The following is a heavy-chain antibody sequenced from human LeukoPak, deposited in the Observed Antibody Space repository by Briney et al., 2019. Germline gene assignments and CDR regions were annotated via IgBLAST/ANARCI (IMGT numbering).Heavy chain of an antibody. V-gene: IGHV3-33*01. Sequence: GGSLRLSCAGSGFTFGGYGMHWFRQAPGKGLEWVAVIAYDGSRAFYADSVKGRFIISRDNSKNTMSVQMDDLRAEDTAVYYCTRYNNDHFDYWGQGTLVTVSS. J-gene: IGHJ4*02. CDR2: IAYDGSRA. CDR1: GFTFGGYG. D-gene: IGHD1-14*01. CDR3: TRYNNDHFDY.